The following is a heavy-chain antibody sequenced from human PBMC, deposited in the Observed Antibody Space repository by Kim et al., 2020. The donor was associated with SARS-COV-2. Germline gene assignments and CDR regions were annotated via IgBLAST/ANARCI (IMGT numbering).Heavy chain of an antibody. CDR3: ANDRVVPAAMPHAGGYYYYYGMVV. V-gene: IGHV4-61*02. Sequence: SQTLSLTCTVSGGSISSGSYYWSWIRQPAGKGLEWIGRIYTSGSTNYNPSLKSRVTISVDTSKNQFSLKLSSVTAADTAVYYCANDRVVPAAMPHAGGYYYYYGMVVWGKGTCVTVSS. D-gene: IGHD2-2*01. J-gene: IGHJ6*04. CDR2: IYTSGST. CDR1: GGSISSGSYY.